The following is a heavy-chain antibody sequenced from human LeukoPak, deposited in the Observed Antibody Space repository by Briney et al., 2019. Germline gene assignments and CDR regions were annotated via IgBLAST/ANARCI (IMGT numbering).Heavy chain of an antibody. CDR3: AREKDYYDSSGYYSHFDY. Sequence: PSETLSLTCTVSGGSISSYYWSWIRQPPGKGLEWIGYIYYSGSTNYNPSLKSRVTISVDTPKNQFSLKLSSVTAADTAVYYCAREKDYYDSSGYYSHFDYWGQGTLVTVSS. CDR1: GGSISSYY. D-gene: IGHD3-22*01. J-gene: IGHJ4*02. V-gene: IGHV4-59*01. CDR2: IYYSGST.